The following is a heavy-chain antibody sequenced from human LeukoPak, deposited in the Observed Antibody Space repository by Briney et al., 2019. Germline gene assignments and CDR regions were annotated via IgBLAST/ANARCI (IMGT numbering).Heavy chain of an antibody. Sequence: GGSLRLSCSASGFTFSSYSMNWVRQAPGRGLEWVSSISSSSSYIYYADSVKGRFTISRDNAKNSLYLQMNSLRAEDTAVYYCARDYCSGGSCFDYWGQGTLVTVSS. V-gene: IGHV3-21*01. CDR3: ARDYCSGGSCFDY. J-gene: IGHJ4*02. CDR1: GFTFSSYS. CDR2: ISSSSSYI. D-gene: IGHD2-15*01.